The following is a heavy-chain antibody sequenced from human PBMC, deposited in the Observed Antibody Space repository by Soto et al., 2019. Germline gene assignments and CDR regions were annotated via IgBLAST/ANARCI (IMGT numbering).Heavy chain of an antibody. CDR1: GFTFSSYA. J-gene: IGHJ3*02. D-gene: IGHD1-7*01. CDR2: ISGSGGST. Sequence: GESLKISCAASGFTFSSYAMSWVRQAPGKGLEWVSAISGSGGSTYYADSVKGRFTISRDNSKNTLYLQMNSLRAEDTAVYYCAKDDRRNYGYDAFDIWGQGTMVTVSS. V-gene: IGHV3-23*01. CDR3: AKDDRRNYGYDAFDI.